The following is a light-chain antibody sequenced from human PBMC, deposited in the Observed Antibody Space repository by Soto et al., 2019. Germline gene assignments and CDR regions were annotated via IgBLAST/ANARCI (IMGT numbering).Light chain of an antibody. CDR1: SSDVGGYNY. CDR2: DVS. CDR3: SSYTSSSTLVV. V-gene: IGLV2-14*01. J-gene: IGLJ2*01. Sequence: QSALTQPASVSGSPGQSITISCTGTSSDVGGYNYVSWCQQHPGKAPKLMIFDVSYRPSGVSNRFSGSKSGNTASLTISGLQAEDEADYYCSSYTSSSTLVVFGGGTKLTVL.